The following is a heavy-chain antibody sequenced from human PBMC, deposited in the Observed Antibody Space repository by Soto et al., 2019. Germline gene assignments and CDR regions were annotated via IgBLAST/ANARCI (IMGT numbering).Heavy chain of an antibody. CDR3: AREAGYCTNGVCYTPFDP. D-gene: IGHD2-8*01. Sequence: SETLSLTCTVSGGSISSSSYYWGWIRQPPGKGLEWIGSIYYSGSTYYNPSLKSRVTISVDTSKNQFSLKLSSVTAADTAVYYCAREAGYCTNGVCYTPFDPWGQGTLVTVSS. V-gene: IGHV4-39*02. CDR2: IYYSGST. CDR1: GGSISSSSYY. J-gene: IGHJ5*02.